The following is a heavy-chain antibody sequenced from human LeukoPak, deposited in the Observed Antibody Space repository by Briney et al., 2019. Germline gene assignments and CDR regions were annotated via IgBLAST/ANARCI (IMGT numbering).Heavy chain of an antibody. CDR1: GFSFSGYW. J-gene: IGHJ1*01. V-gene: IGHV3-7*01. D-gene: IGHD3-3*01. CDR3: ARGDFAMRY. Sequence: VGSLRLSCVGSGFSFSGYWLAWVRQAPGKGLEWVANINQDGREENYVGSVKGRFTISRDNAKNSLYLQMNNLRVEDTAVYYCARGDFAMRYWGQGTLVTVSS. CDR2: INQDGREE.